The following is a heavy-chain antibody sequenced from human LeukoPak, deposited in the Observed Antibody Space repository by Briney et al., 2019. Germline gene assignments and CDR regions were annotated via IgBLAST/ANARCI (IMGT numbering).Heavy chain of an antibody. D-gene: IGHD2-2*01. CDR2: VKKDASEM. J-gene: IGHJ4*02. CDR1: GFTFSNNW. V-gene: IGHV3-7*01. CDR3: AKDLEPYCSSTSCYPGY. Sequence: GGSLRLSCAASGFTFSNNWMTWVRQAPGKGLEWVASVKKDASEMYYVDSVKGRFTISRDNAKNSLYLQMNSLRAEDTAVYYCAKDLEPYCSSTSCYPGYWGQGTLVTVSS.